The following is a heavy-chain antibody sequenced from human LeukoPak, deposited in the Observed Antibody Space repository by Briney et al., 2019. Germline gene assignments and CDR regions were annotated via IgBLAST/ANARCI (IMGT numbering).Heavy chain of an antibody. CDR3: ARATGASIAARPGWFDP. Sequence: ASVKVSCKASGYTFTSYGISWVRQAPGQGLEWMGIINPSGGSTSYAQKFQGRVTMTRDTSTSTVYMELSSLRSEDTAVYYCARATGASIAARPGWFDPWGQGTLVTVSS. CDR2: INPSGGST. V-gene: IGHV1-46*01. D-gene: IGHD6-6*01. J-gene: IGHJ5*02. CDR1: GYTFTSYG.